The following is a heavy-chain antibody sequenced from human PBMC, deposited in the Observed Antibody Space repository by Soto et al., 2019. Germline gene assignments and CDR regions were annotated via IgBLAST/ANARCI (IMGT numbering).Heavy chain of an antibody. D-gene: IGHD2-15*01. CDR1: GYTFTNFG. V-gene: IGHV1-18*01. CDR2: ISAYNGNT. J-gene: IGHJ4*02. CDR3: SGEGTPIDY. Sequence: QVQLVQSGAEVKKPGASVKVSCKASGYTFTNFGISWVRQAPGQGLEWMGWISAYNGNTNYAQNFQGRVTMTTDTSRSTAYMERGSLRSDDAAVYYCSGEGTPIDYWGQGTLVTVSS.